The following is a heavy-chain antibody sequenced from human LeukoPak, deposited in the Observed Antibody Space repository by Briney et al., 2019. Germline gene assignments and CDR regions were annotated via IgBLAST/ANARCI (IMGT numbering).Heavy chain of an antibody. J-gene: IGHJ5*02. D-gene: IGHD3-22*01. V-gene: IGHV1-2*02. Sequence: GASVKVSCKASGYTFTGYYIHWVRQAPGQGLEWMGWINPNSGGTNSAQRFQGRVTMTRDTSISTAYMELSSLRSEDTAVYYCARDYYDSSGYYPWGQGTLVTVSS. CDR3: ARDYYDSSGYYP. CDR2: INPNSGGT. CDR1: GYTFTGYY.